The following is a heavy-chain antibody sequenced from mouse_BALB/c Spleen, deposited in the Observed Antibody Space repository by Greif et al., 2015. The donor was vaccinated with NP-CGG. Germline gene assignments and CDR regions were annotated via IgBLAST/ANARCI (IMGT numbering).Heavy chain of an antibody. CDR2: IRNKANDYTT. V-gene: IGHV7-3*02. CDR1: GFTFTDYY. Sequence: EVQGVESGGGLVQPGGSLRLSCATSGFTFTDYYMSWVRQPPGKALEWLGFIRNKANDYTTEYSASVKGRFTISRDNSQSILYLQTNTLRAEDSATYYCARPYFDYEDYYAMDYWGQGTSVTVSS. D-gene: IGHD2-4*01. J-gene: IGHJ4*01. CDR3: ARPYFDYEDYYAMDY.